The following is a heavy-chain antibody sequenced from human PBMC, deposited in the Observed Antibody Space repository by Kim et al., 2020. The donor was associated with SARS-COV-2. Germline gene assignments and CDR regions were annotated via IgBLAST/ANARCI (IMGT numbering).Heavy chain of an antibody. V-gene: IGHV2-70*11. J-gene: IGHJ6*03. CDR3: ARLRGTGTTRSPSSRYCMDV. CDR2: IDWDDDR. D-gene: IGHD1-7*01. CDR1: GFSLSTSGMC. Sequence: SGPTLVNPTQTLTLTCTFSGFSLSTSGMCVSWIRQSPGKALEWLARIDWDDDRYYNKSLKTRLTISKDTSKNQVFLIMTNMDPVDTATYYCARLRGTGTTRSPSSRYCMDVWGKGTMVTVSS.